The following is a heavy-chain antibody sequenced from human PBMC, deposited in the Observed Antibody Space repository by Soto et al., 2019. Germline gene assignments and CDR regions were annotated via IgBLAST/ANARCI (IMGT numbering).Heavy chain of an antibody. Sequence: PGWSLRLSCSASGFTFSSYWMHWVRQAPWKGLVWVSRMNSDGSSTSYADSVKCRFTISRDNAKNTLYLQMNSLRAEDKAVYYCARDGGFEVVIIYWGQGTLVTVSS. D-gene: IGHD3-3*01. CDR1: GFTFSSYW. J-gene: IGHJ4*02. V-gene: IGHV3-74*01. CDR2: MNSDGSST. CDR3: ARDGGFEVVIIY.